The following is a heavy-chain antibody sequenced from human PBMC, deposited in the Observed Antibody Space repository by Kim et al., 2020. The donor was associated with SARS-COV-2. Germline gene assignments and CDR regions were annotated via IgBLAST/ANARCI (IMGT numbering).Heavy chain of an antibody. CDR3: ARAQGRSSSWYLGGNYYYGMDV. V-gene: IGHV4-59*01. CDR2: IYYSGST. Sequence: SETLSLTCTVSGGSISSYYWSWIRQPPGKGLEWIGYIYYSGSTNYNPSLKSRVTISVDTSKNQFSLKLSSVTAADTAVYYCARAQGRSSSWYLGGNYYYGMDVWGQGTTVTVSS. D-gene: IGHD6-13*01. J-gene: IGHJ6*02. CDR1: GGSISSYY.